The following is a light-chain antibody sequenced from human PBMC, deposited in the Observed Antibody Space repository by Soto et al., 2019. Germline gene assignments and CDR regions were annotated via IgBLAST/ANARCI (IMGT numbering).Light chain of an antibody. V-gene: IGLV3-21*04. Sequence: SYELTQPPSVSVAPGKTASIPCGGNNIGSESVHWYQQKPGQAPVLVIFYDSVRPSGIPERFSGSNSGNTATLTISRVEAGDEADYYCQVWHSSNDPSGVFGGGTKLTVL. CDR1: NIGSES. CDR2: YDS. CDR3: QVWHSSNDPSGV. J-gene: IGLJ2*01.